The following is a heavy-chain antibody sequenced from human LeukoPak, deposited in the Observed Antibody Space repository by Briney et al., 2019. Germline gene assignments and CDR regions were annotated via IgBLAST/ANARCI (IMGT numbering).Heavy chain of an antibody. CDR2: IYYSGST. Sequence: TLSLTCTVSGGSISSGGYYWSWIRQHPGEGLEWIGYIYYSGSTYYNPSLKSRVTISVDTSKNQFSLKLSSVTAADTAVYYCARGEAAAGNYDYWGQGTLVTVSS. J-gene: IGHJ4*02. V-gene: IGHV4-31*03. CDR1: GGSISSGGYY. CDR3: ARGEAAAGNYDY. D-gene: IGHD6-13*01.